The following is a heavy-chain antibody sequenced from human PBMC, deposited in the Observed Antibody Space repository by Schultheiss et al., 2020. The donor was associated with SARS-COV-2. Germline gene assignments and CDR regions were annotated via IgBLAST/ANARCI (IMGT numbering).Heavy chain of an antibody. CDR3: TTDRAGIAVAD. CDR1: GFTFSSYA. D-gene: IGHD6-19*01. J-gene: IGHJ4*02. V-gene: IGHV3-33*08. Sequence: GGSLRLSCAASGFTFSSYAMSWVRQAPGKGLEWVAVIWYDGSNKYYADSVKGRFTISRDNSKNTLYLQMNSLKTEDTAVYYCTTDRAGIAVADWGQGTLVTVSS. CDR2: IWYDGSNK.